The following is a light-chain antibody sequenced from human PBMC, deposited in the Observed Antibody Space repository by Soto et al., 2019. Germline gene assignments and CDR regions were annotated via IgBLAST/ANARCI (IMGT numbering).Light chain of an antibody. CDR1: QSISSD. CDR2: AAS. CDR3: QQSYSTPLT. V-gene: IGKV1-39*01. Sequence: DIQMTQSPSSLSASVGDRITITCRASQSISSDLNWYQQKPGKAPKLLIYAASSLQSGVPSRFSGSGSGTDFTLTISSLKPEDFATYYCQQSYSTPLTFGGGTKVEIK. J-gene: IGKJ4*01.